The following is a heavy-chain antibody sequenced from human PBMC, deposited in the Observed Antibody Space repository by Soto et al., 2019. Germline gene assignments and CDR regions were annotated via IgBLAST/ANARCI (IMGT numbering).Heavy chain of an antibody. J-gene: IGHJ4*02. D-gene: IGHD3-3*01. V-gene: IGHV3-33*01. Sequence: PGGSLRLSCAASGFTISSYGMHWVRQAPGKGLEWVAVIWYDGSNKYYADSVKGRFTISRDNSKNTLYLQMNSLRAEDTAVYYCARDLKNYDFWSGYYIGPLDYWGQGTLVTVSS. CDR3: ARDLKNYDFWSGYYIGPLDY. CDR1: GFTISSYG. CDR2: IWYDGSNK.